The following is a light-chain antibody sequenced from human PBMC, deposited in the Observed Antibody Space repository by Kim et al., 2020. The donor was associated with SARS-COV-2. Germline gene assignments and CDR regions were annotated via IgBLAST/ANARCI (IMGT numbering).Light chain of an antibody. V-gene: IGLV2-23*02. Sequence: GQSITMSCPGTSSDVGNYNLVSWYQQHPGKAPKLMIYEVTKRPSGVSNRFSGSKSGNTASLTISGLQAEDEADYYCCSYAGSSSLVFGGGTQLTVL. CDR1: SSDVGNYNL. CDR2: EVT. J-gene: IGLJ3*02. CDR3: CSYAGSSSLV.